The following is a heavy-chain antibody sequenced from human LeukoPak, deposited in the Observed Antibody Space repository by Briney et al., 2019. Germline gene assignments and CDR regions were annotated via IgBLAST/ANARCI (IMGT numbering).Heavy chain of an antibody. D-gene: IGHD2-2*01. CDR3: ASNIVYCSSTSCYFN. J-gene: IGHJ4*02. CDR2: INPNSGGT. CDR1: GYTFTGYF. V-gene: IGHV1-2*02. Sequence: ASVKVSCKASGYTFTGYFMHWVRQAPGQGLEWMGWINPNSGGTNYAQKFQGRVTMTRDTSISTAYMELSRLRSDDTAVYYCASNIVYCSSTSCYFNWGQGTLVTVSS.